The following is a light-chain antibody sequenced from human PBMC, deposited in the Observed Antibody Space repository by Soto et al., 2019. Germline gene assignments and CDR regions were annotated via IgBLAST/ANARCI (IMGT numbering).Light chain of an antibody. CDR3: QQYGGSPLT. Sequence: EIVLTQSPGTLSLSPGERATLSCRASQSVSSSYLAWYQQKPGQAPRLLIYATSRRATGIPDRFSGSGSGTDFTLTISRLEPEDFAVYYCQQYGGSPLTFGRGTKVEI. CDR1: QSVSSSY. J-gene: IGKJ1*01. V-gene: IGKV3-20*01. CDR2: ATS.